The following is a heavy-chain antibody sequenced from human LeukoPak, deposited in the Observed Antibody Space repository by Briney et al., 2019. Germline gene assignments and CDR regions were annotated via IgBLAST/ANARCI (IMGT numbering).Heavy chain of an antibody. Sequence: PGGSLRLSCAASGFTFSSYGMHWVRQAPGKGLEWVAVIWYDGSNKYYAGSVKGRFTISRDNSKNTLYPQMNSLRAEDTAVYYCAKDGSSWYYYYYYYMDVWGKGTTVTVSS. CDR3: AKDGSSWYYYYYYYMDV. V-gene: IGHV3-33*06. D-gene: IGHD6-6*01. CDR1: GFTFSSYG. J-gene: IGHJ6*03. CDR2: IWYDGSNK.